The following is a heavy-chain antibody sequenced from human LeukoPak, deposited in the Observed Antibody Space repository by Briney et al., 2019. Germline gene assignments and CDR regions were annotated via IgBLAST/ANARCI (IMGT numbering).Heavy chain of an antibody. CDR3: ARSIAARDADY. V-gene: IGHV1-46*01. Sequence: ASVKVSCKASGYTFTSYYMHWVRQAPGQGLEWMGIINPNGGSTSYAQKFQGRVTMTRDTSTSTVYMELSSLRSEDTAVYYCARSIAARDADYWGQGTLVTVSS. CDR2: INPNGGST. CDR1: GYTFTSYY. D-gene: IGHD6-6*01. J-gene: IGHJ4*02.